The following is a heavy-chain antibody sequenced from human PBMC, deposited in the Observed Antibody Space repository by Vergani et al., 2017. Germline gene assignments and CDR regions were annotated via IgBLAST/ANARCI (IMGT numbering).Heavy chain of an antibody. D-gene: IGHD3-10*01. CDR3: ARSPIGSSYYEY. J-gene: IGHJ4*02. CDR2: IGHSGST. Sequence: QVQLQESGPGLVKPLGTLSLTCSVSGGPLSTTDWWSWVRQSPGRGLEWIGKIGHSGSTYFNASFASRVSMSVDWSVKQFFLYLRSVTAADTAVYYCARSPIGSSYYEYWGQGILVTVSS. CDR1: GGPLSTTDW. V-gene: IGHV4-4*03.